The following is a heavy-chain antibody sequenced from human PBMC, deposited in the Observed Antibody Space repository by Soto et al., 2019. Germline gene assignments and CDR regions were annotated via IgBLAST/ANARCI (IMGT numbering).Heavy chain of an antibody. CDR1: GYTFTSYA. V-gene: IGHV1-3*01. CDR3: ARERNMYGMDV. CDR2: INAGNGNT. Sequence: GASVKVSCKASGYTFTSYAMHWVRQAPGQGLEWMGWINAGNGNTKYLQKFQGRITITRDTSASTAYMELSSLRSEDTAVYYCARERNMYGMDVWGQGTTVTVSS. D-gene: IGHD1-1*01. J-gene: IGHJ6*02.